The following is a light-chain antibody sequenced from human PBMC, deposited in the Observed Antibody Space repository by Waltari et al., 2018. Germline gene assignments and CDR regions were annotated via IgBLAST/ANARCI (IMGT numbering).Light chain of an antibody. J-gene: IGLJ2*01. V-gene: IGLV3-21*03. Sequence: SYVLTQPPSVSVAPGKTARITCGGNNIESKSVHGYQQKPGQAPVLVGYDDSDRPSGVPERFSGSNSGHTATLTISRVEAGDEADYHCQVWDSSTDHVVFGGGTKLTVL. CDR1: NIESKS. CDR3: QVWDSSTDHVV. CDR2: DDS.